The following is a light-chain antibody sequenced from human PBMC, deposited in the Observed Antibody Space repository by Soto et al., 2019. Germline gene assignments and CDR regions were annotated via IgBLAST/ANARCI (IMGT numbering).Light chain of an antibody. CDR3: QQYDNLRRT. Sequence: DIQMTQSPSSLSASVGDRVTITCQASQDISNYLNWYQQKPGQAPKLLIYDASNLETGVPSRFSGSGSGTDFTFTISSLQPEDIAKYYCQQYDNLRRTFGPGTKVDIK. CDR2: DAS. CDR1: QDISNY. J-gene: IGKJ3*01. V-gene: IGKV1-33*01.